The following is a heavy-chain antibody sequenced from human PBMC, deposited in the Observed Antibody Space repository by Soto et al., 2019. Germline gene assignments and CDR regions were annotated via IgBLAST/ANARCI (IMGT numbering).Heavy chain of an antibody. V-gene: IGHV3-21*06. J-gene: IGHJ4*02. CDR1: GFTFTRYS. Sequence: GGSLRLSCAASGFTFTRYSMNWVRQAPGKGLEWVSSISSTTNYIYYGDSMKGRFTISRDNAKNSLYLEMNSLRAEDTAVYYCARESEDLTSNFDYWGQGTLVTVPQ. CDR2: ISSTTNYI. CDR3: ARESEDLTSNFDY.